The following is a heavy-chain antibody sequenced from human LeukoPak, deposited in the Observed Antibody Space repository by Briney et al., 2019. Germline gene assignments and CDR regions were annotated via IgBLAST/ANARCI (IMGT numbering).Heavy chain of an antibody. CDR2: IIPILGIA. CDR3: ASSAYYYDSSGYQLGS. J-gene: IGHJ5*02. D-gene: IGHD3-22*01. Sequence: SVKVSCKASGGTFSSYVISWVRQAPGQGLEWMGRIIPILGIANYAQKFQGRVTITADKSTSTAYMELSSLRSEDTAVYYCASSAYYYDSSGYQLGSWGQGTLVTVSS. V-gene: IGHV1-69*04. CDR1: GGTFSSYV.